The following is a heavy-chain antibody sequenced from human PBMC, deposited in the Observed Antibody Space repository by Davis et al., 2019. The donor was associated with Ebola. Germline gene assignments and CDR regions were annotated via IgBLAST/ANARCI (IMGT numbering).Heavy chain of an antibody. V-gene: IGHV3-21*01. Sequence: GESLKISCAASGFTFSSYDMHWVRQATGKGLEWVSSISSSSSYIYYADSVKGRFTISRDNAKNSLYLQMNSLRAEDTAVYYCARTGSVTNYYYYGMDVWGQGTTVTVSS. J-gene: IGHJ6*02. CDR3: ARTGSVTNYYYYGMDV. CDR1: GFTFSSYD. CDR2: ISSSSSYI. D-gene: IGHD4-17*01.